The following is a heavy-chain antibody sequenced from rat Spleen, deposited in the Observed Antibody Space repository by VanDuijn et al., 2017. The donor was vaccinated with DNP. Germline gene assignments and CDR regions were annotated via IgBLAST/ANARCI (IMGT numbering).Heavy chain of an antibody. J-gene: IGHJ2*01. CDR1: GFSLASYT. D-gene: IGHD4-3*01. CDR2: IWSSGGT. V-gene: IGHV2-15*01. CDR3: ARFIAGYYFDY. Sequence: QVQLKESGPGLVQPSQTLSLTCTVSGFSLASYTVSWVRQPPGKGLEWLGVIWSSGGTDYNSAIKSRLSISRDTSKSQVFLNMNSLQTEDTAMYFCARFIAGYYFDYWGQGVMVTVSS.